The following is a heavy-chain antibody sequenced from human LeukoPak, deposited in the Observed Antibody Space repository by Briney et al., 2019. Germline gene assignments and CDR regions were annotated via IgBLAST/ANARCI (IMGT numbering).Heavy chain of an antibody. V-gene: IGHV3-23*01. D-gene: IGHD6-13*01. CDR2: ISGSGGSL. J-gene: IGHJ4*02. CDR1: GLTFSSYV. CDR3: ARNGYEQQLVLGFDY. Sequence: GGSLRLSCAASGLTFSSYVMSWVRQAPGKGLEWVSIISGSGGSLDHADSVKGRFTISRDNSKNTLYLQMNSLRVEDTAVYYCARNGYEQQLVLGFDYWGQGTPGHRLL.